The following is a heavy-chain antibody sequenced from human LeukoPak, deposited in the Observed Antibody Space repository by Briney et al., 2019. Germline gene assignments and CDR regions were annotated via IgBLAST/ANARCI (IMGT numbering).Heavy chain of an antibody. Sequence: SETLSLTCAVYGGSFSGYYWSWIRQPPGKGLEWNGEINHSGSTNYNPSLKSRVTISVDTSKNQFSLKLSSVTAADTAVYYCASGEPTNAEYFQHWGQGTLVTVSS. CDR2: INHSGST. CDR3: ASGEPTNAEYFQH. CDR1: GGSFSGYY. V-gene: IGHV4-34*01. J-gene: IGHJ1*01. D-gene: IGHD1-14*01.